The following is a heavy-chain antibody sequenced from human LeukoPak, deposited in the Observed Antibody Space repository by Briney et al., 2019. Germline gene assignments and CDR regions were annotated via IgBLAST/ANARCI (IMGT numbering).Heavy chain of an antibody. CDR3: ARGPGALWFGELLPLDY. Sequence: GASVKVSCKASGYTFTGYYMHWVRQAPGQGLEWMGWINPNSGGTNYAQKFQGRVTMTRDTSISTAYMELSRLRSDDTAVYYCARGPGALWFGELLPLDYWGQGTLVTASS. D-gene: IGHD3-10*01. CDR2: INPNSGGT. V-gene: IGHV1-2*02. J-gene: IGHJ4*02. CDR1: GYTFTGYY.